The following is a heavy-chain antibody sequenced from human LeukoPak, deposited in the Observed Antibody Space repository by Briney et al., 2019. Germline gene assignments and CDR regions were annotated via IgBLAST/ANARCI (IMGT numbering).Heavy chain of an antibody. J-gene: IGHJ6*03. D-gene: IGHD3-10*01. Sequence: PSETLSLTCAVYGGSFSGYYWSWIRQPPGKGLEWIGEINHSGSTNYNPSPKSRVTISVDTSKNQFSLKLSSVTAADTAVYYCARGPMVRGVRYYYYYMDVWGKGTTVTVSS. CDR1: GGSFSGYY. CDR2: INHSGST. CDR3: ARGPMVRGVRYYYYYMDV. V-gene: IGHV4-34*01.